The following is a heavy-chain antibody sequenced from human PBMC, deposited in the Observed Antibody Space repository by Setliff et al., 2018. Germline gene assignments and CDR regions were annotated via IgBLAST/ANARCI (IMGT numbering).Heavy chain of an antibody. CDR2: IIPILGIA. V-gene: IGHV1-69*10. Sequence: SVKVSCKASGYTFTSYAISWVRQAPGQGLEWMGGIIPILGIANYAQKFQGRVTITADKSTSTAYMELRSLRSDDTAVYYCARDVITFGGVIVYFDYWGQGTLVTVSS. CDR1: GYTFTSYA. CDR3: ARDVITFGGVIVYFDY. D-gene: IGHD3-16*02. J-gene: IGHJ4*02.